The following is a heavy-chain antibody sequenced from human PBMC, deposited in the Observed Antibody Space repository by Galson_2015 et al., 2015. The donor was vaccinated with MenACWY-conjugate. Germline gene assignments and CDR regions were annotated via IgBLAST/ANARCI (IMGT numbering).Heavy chain of an antibody. V-gene: IGHV3-30*04. CDR2: MSYDGSNK. CDR3: ARDRRIAAAGTCFDY. Sequence: SLRLSCAASGFIFSSYAMHWVRQAPGKGLEWVAVMSYDGSNKYYADSVKGRSTISRDNSKNTLYLQMNSLRAEDTAVYYCARDRRIAAAGTCFDYWGQGTPVTASS. CDR1: GFIFSSYA. D-gene: IGHD6-13*01. J-gene: IGHJ4*02.